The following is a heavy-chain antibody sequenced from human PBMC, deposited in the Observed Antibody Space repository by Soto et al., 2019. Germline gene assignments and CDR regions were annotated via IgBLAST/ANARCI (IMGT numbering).Heavy chain of an antibody. V-gene: IGHV3-23*01. D-gene: IGHD6-19*01. CDR2: ISGSGGST. CDR1: GFTFSSYA. J-gene: IGHJ4*02. Sequence: GGSLRLSCAASGFTFSSYAMSWVRQAPGKGLEWVSAISGSGGSTYYADSVKGRFTISRDNSKNTLYLQMNSLRAEDTAVYYCAKDLKVYSSGWYVHQKPDYWGQGTLVTVSS. CDR3: AKDLKVYSSGWYVHQKPDY.